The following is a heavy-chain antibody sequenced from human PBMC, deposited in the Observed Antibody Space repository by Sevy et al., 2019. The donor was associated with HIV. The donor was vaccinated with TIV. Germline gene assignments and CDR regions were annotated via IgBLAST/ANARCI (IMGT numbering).Heavy chain of an antibody. D-gene: IGHD3-3*01. V-gene: IGHV3-33*01. CDR3: ARDRLGITISAEWGGGMDV. J-gene: IGHJ6*02. CDR1: GFTLSSYG. Sequence: GGSLRLSCVASGFTLSSYGMHWVRQAPGKGLEWVAVIRYDGSNKYYADSVKGRFTISRDNSKNTLYLQMSSLRAEDTAVYYCARDRLGITISAEWGGGMDVWGQGTTVTVSS. CDR2: IRYDGSNK.